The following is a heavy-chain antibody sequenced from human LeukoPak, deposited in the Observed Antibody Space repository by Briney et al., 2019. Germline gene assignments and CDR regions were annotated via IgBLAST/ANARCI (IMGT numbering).Heavy chain of an antibody. J-gene: IGHJ4*02. Sequence: GESLKISCKASGYTLTDFWIGWVRQMPGKGLEWMGIIYPGDSATRYSPSFQGQVTISADKSISTAYLQWSSLKASDTAMYYCARTYYDFWSGYYHFDYWGQGTLVTVSS. CDR2: IYPGDSAT. CDR3: ARTYYDFWSGYYHFDY. CDR1: GYTLTDFW. V-gene: IGHV5-51*01. D-gene: IGHD3-3*01.